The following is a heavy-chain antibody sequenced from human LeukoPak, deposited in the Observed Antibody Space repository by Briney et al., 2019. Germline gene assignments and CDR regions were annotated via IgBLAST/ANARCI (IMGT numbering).Heavy chain of an antibody. CDR2: IYYSGST. CDR1: GGSISCYY. CDR3: ARDQGGYNQNWFDP. Sequence: SETLSLTCTVSGGSISCYYWSWIRQPPGKGLEWIGYIYYSGSTNYNPSLKSRVTISVDTSKNQFSLKLSSVTAADTAVYYCARDQGGYNQNWFDPWGQGTLVTLSS. J-gene: IGHJ5*02. V-gene: IGHV4-59*01. D-gene: IGHD5-24*01.